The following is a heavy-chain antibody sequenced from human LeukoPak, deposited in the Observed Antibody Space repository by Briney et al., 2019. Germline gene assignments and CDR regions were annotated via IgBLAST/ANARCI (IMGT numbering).Heavy chain of an antibody. Sequence: ASVKVSCKASGYTFISYGISWVRRAPGQGLEWMGWISGYNGNTNYGQKFQGRVTLTTDTSTSTAYMELRSLRSDDTAVYYCARDDYSKANWFDPWGQGILVTVSS. CDR2: ISGYNGNT. V-gene: IGHV1-18*01. D-gene: IGHD4-11*01. J-gene: IGHJ5*02. CDR1: GYTFISYG. CDR3: ARDDYSKANWFDP.